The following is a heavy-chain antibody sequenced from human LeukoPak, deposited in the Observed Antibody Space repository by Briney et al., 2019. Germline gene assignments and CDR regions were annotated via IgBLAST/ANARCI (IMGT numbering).Heavy chain of an antibody. J-gene: IGHJ4*02. V-gene: IGHV4-61*05. CDR3: ASNYYGSGSLDY. CDR2: IYYSGST. CDR1: GDSISSSTYY. D-gene: IGHD3-10*01. Sequence: SETLSLTCTVSGDSISSSTYYWDWIRQPPGKGLEWIGCIYYSGSTNYNPSLKSRVTISVDTSKNQFSLKLSSVTAADTAVYYCASNYYGSGSLDYWGQGNLVTVSS.